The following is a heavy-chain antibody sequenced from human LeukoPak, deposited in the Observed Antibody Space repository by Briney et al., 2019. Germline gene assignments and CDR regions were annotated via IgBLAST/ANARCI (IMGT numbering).Heavy chain of an antibody. J-gene: IGHJ6*02. CDR1: GFTFSNYW. V-gene: IGHV3-74*01. Sequence: GGSLRLSCAASGFTFSNYWMHWVRQTPGEGLVCVSLIKGDGSSTTYADSVKGRFTISRDNAKNTVYLQMNSLRAEDTAVYYCARGNYHAMDVWGQGTTVTVSS. CDR2: IKGDGSST. CDR3: ARGNYHAMDV.